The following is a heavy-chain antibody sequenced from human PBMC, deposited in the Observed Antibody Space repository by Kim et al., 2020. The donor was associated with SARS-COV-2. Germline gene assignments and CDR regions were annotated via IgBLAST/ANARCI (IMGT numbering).Heavy chain of an antibody. V-gene: IGHV4-59*01. D-gene: IGHD1-20*01. CDR1: GGSISSYY. J-gene: IGHJ6*02. Sequence: SETLSLTCTVSGGSISSYYWSWIRQPPGKGLEWIGYIYYSGSTNYNPSLKSRVTISVDTSKNQFSLKLSSVTAADTAVYYCARGYLRYYYYGMDVWGQGT. CDR2: IYYSGST. CDR3: ARGYLRYYYYGMDV.